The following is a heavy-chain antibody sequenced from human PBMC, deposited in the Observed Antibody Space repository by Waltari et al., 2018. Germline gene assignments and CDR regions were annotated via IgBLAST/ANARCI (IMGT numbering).Heavy chain of an antibody. V-gene: IGHV4-39*01. J-gene: IGHJ5*01. CDR2: IYHSGRR. CDR3: VRSGGYYWFDS. Sequence: QVRLQESGPGFVKPSETLSLTCSVSDESISSDSYYWGWIRQPPGKGLEWIGTIYHSGRRRYRLSRKNRVTMSVDTAKKQISLNLTSVTAADTAMYDCVRSGGYYWFDSWGQGTLVTVSS. CDR1: DESISSDSYY. D-gene: IGHD3-10*01.